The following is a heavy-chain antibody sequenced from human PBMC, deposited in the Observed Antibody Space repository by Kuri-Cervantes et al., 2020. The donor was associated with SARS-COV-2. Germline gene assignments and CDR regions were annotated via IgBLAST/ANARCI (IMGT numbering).Heavy chain of an antibody. CDR3: ARVEWGLIDY. Sequence: GESLKISCAASGFTFSSFWMSWVRQAPGKGLEWVANIKQDGSEKYYVDSVKGRFTISRDNAKNLLYLQMNSLRAEDTAVYYCARVEWGLIDYWGQGTLVTVSS. V-gene: IGHV3-7*01. D-gene: IGHD1-26*01. CDR2: IKQDGSEK. J-gene: IGHJ4*02. CDR1: GFTFSSFW.